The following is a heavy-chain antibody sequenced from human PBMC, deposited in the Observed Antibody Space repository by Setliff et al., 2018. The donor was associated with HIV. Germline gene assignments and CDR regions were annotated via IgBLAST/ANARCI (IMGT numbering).Heavy chain of an antibody. Sequence: PSETLSLTCTVSGDSISSYSWNWIRQSPGGGLEWIGFIFSSGSTKYNPSLQSRVTMSIDTSKNQFSLRLTSVTAAYTAVYYCARRIDDSGSVPDKNWFDTWGQGTLVTVSS. CDR3: ARRIDDSGSVPDKNWFDT. J-gene: IGHJ5*02. D-gene: IGHD3-10*01. V-gene: IGHV4-4*08. CDR1: GDSISSYS. CDR2: IFSSGST.